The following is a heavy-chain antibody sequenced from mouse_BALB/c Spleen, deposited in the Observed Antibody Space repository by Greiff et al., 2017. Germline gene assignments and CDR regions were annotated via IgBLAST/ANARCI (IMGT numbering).Heavy chain of an antibody. CDR3: ARSPSSYGYYAMDY. V-gene: IGHV1-7*01. Sequence: VQLQQSGAELAKPGASVKMSCKASGYTFTSYWMHWVKQRPGQGLEWIGYINPSTGYTEYNQKFKDKATLTADKSSSTAYMQLSSLTSEDSAVYYCARSPSSYGYYAMDYWGQGTSVTVSS. CDR2: INPSTGYT. CDR1: GYTFTSYW. J-gene: IGHJ4*01. D-gene: IGHD1-1*01.